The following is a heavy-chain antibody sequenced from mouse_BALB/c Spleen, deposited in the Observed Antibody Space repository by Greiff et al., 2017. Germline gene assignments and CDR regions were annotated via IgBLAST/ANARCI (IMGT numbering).Heavy chain of an antibody. J-gene: IGHJ3*01. CDR1: GFTFSSFG. V-gene: IGHV5-17*02. D-gene: IGHD2-4*01. CDR3: VTMITSWFAY. CDR2: ISSGSSTI. Sequence: VQLKESGGGLVQPGGSRKLSCAASGFTFSSFGMHWVRQAPEKGLEWVAYISSGSSTIYYADTVKGRFTISRDNPKNTLFLQMTSLRSEDTAMYYCVTMITSWFAYWGQGTLVTVSA.